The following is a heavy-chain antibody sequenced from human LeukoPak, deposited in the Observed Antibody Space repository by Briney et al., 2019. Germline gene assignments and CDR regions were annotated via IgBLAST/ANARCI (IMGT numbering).Heavy chain of an antibody. CDR2: IYHSGST. CDR1: GGSISSSNW. CDR3: VGDGYNFGSFDY. J-gene: IGHJ4*02. Sequence: SETLSLTCAVSGGSISSSNWWSWVRQPPGKGLEWIGEIYHSGSTNYNPSLKSRVTISVDKSKNQFSLKLSSVTAADTAVYYCVGDGYNFGSFDYGGQGPLVTVSS. D-gene: IGHD5-24*01. V-gene: IGHV4-4*02.